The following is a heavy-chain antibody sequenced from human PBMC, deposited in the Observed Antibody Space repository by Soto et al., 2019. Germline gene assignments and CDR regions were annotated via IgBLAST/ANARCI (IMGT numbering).Heavy chain of an antibody. CDR3: AGGGSIVVATRRLMDV. J-gene: IGHJ6*03. V-gene: IGHV4-59*03. CDR1: GGSIRSYC. D-gene: IGHD3-22*01. CDR2: ICNSGST. Sequence: QVQLQESGPGLLKPSETLSLTCTVSGGSIRSYCWTWIRQPPGEGLEWIGCICNSGSTNYNHSLKSRVTVSVDTQMNQSSPQLSSVTVADTAVYYCAGGGSIVVATRRLMDVWGKGTKVTVSS.